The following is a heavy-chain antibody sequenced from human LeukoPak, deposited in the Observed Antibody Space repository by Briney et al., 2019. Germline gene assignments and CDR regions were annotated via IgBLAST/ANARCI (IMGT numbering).Heavy chain of an antibody. Sequence: AASVKVSCKASGYTFTSYGISWVRQAPGQGLEWMGWISAYNGNTNYAQKLQGRVTMTTDTSTSTAYMELRSLRSDDTAVYYCARGGYDFWSGYYYYMDVWGKGTPVTVSS. D-gene: IGHD3-3*01. J-gene: IGHJ6*03. CDR3: ARGGYDFWSGYYYYMDV. CDR1: GYTFTSYG. CDR2: ISAYNGNT. V-gene: IGHV1-18*01.